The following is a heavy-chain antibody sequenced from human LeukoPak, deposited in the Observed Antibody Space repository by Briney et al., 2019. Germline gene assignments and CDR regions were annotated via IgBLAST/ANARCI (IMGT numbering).Heavy chain of an antibody. Sequence: KTGGSLRLSCAASGFTFSSYSMNWVRQAPGKGLEWVSSISSSSYIYYADSVKGRFTISRDNAKNSLYLQMNSLRAEDTAVYYCARSLDVGSGPWGGVTYDIWGQGTMVTVSS. V-gene: IGHV3-21*01. CDR2: ISSSSYI. CDR3: ARSLDVGSGPWGGVTYDI. CDR1: GFTFSSYS. D-gene: IGHD2-15*01. J-gene: IGHJ3*02.